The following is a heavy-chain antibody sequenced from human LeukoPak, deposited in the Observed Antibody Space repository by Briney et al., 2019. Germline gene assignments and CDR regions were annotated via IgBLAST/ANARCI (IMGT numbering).Heavy chain of an antibody. CDR2: IYYSGST. D-gene: IGHD3-3*01. J-gene: IGHJ5*02. CDR3: ARVGGEAYYDFWSGYIANWFDP. V-gene: IGHV4-59*08. Sequence: SETLSLTCTVSGGSISSYYWSWIRQPPGKGLEWIGYIYYSGSTNYNPSLKSRVTISVDTSKNQFSLKLSSVTAADTAAYYCARVGGEAYYDFWSGYIANWFDPWGQGTLVTVSS. CDR1: GGSISSYY.